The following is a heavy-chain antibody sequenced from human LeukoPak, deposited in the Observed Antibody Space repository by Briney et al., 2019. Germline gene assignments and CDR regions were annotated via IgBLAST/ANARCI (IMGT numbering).Heavy chain of an antibody. CDR3: ARPTLYGGHDWYFDL. CDR1: GGSLSSSSYY. D-gene: IGHD4/OR15-4a*01. V-gene: IGHV4-39*01. Sequence: PSETLSLTCTVSGGSLSSSSYYWGWIRQPPGKGLEWIGSIYYCGCTYYNPSLKTRVTISVATSNNQFSLKLSSVTAADTAVYYCARPTLYGGHDWYFDLWGRSTLVTVSS. J-gene: IGHJ2*01. CDR2: IYYCGCT.